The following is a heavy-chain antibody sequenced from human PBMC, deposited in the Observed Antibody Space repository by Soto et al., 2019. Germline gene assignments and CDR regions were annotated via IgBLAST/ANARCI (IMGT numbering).Heavy chain of an antibody. Sequence: GSLRLSCAASGFTFSSYWMHWVRQAPGKGLVWVSRINSDGSSTSYADSVKGRFTISRDNAKNTLYLQMNSLRAEDTAVYYCARDPDSSGWYFTQQIYYYYGMDVWGQGTTVTVSS. CDR3: ARDPDSSGWYFTQQIYYYYGMDV. CDR2: INSDGSST. V-gene: IGHV3-74*01. CDR1: GFTFSSYW. J-gene: IGHJ6*02. D-gene: IGHD6-19*01.